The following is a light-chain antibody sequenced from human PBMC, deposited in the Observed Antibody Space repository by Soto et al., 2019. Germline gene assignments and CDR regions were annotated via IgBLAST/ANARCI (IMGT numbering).Light chain of an antibody. J-gene: IGKJ4*01. Sequence: EIVMTQAPATLSVSPGERATLSCRASQSVRSYLAWYQQKPGQAPRLLIYGASTRATDIPARFSGSGSGTEFTLTISSLQSEDFALYYCQQYNNWPLTFGGGTQVDIK. CDR3: QQYNNWPLT. CDR1: QSVRSY. V-gene: IGKV3-15*01. CDR2: GAS.